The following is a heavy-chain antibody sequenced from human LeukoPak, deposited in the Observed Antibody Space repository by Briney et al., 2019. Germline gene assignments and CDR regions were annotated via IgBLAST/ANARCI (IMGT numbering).Heavy chain of an antibody. CDR2: ISYDGSDK. CDR3: AKGGGYEAQYYYYYLDV. D-gene: IGHD5-12*01. J-gene: IGHJ6*03. V-gene: IGHV3-30*18. Sequence: GGSLRLSCAASRFTFSNYVMHWVRQAPGKGLEWVAVISYDGSDKYYADSVKGRFTISRDNSKNTLYLQMKSLRAEDTAVYYCAKGGGYEAQYYYYYLDVWGKGTTVTISS. CDR1: RFTFSNYV.